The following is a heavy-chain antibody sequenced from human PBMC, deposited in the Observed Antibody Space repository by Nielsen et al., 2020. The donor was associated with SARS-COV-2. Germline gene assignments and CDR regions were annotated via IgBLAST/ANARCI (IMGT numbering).Heavy chain of an antibody. J-gene: IGHJ6*03. CDR3: ARVDGVVIFHYYMDV. D-gene: IGHD3-16*02. CDR1: GFSLRRDW. CDR2: IKPDGLEK. Sequence: GESLKISCSAFGFSLRRDWMSWVRQAPGKGLEWVADIKPDGLEKNYVDSVKGRFTISRDNGRNSVYLEVNSLRVEDTAVYYCARVDGVVIFHYYMDVWGEGTSVTVSS. V-gene: IGHV3-7*03.